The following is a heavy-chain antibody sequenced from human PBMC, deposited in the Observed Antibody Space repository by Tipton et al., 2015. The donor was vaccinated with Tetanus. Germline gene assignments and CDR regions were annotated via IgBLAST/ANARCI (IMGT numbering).Heavy chain of an antibody. CDR1: GFTFDDYA. CDR2: ISWNSGSI. CDR3: AKDMVHEDLWCMDV. V-gene: IGHV3-9*01. Sequence: QLVQSGGGLVQPGRSLRLSCAASGFTFDDYAMHWVRQAPGKGLEWVSGISWNSGSIGYADSVKGRFTISRDNAKNSLYLQMNSLRAEDTALYYCAKDMVHEDLWCMDVWGQGTTVTVSS. D-gene: IGHD3-10*01. J-gene: IGHJ6*02.